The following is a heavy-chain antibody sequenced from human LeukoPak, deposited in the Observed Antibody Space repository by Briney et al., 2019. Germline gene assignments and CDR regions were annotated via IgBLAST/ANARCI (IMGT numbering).Heavy chain of an antibody. V-gene: IGHV3-23*01. D-gene: IGHD6-6*01. CDR1: GFTFSSYA. Sequence: GGSLRLSCAASGFTFSSYAISWVRQTPGKGLEWVSAISGSGGSTYYADSVKGRFTISRDNSKNTLYLQMNSLRAEDTAVYYCAKALYSSSFDLDYWGQGTLVTVSS. J-gene: IGHJ4*02. CDR3: AKALYSSSFDLDY. CDR2: ISGSGGST.